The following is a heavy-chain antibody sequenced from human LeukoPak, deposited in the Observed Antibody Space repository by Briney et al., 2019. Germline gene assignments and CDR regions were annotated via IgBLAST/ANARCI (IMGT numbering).Heavy chain of an antibody. CDR1: GGTFSSYA. Sequence: GASVKVSCKASGGTFSSYAISWVRQAPGQGLEWMGGIIPIFGTANYAQKFQGRVTITADESTSTAYMELSSLRSEDTAVYYCARGEGRAYCGGDCYLMYWGQGTLVTVSS. CDR3: ARGEGRAYCGGDCYLMY. J-gene: IGHJ4*02. V-gene: IGHV1-69*13. D-gene: IGHD2-21*02. CDR2: IIPIFGTA.